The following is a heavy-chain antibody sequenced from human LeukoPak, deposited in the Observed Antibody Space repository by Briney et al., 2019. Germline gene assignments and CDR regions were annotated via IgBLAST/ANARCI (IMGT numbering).Heavy chain of an antibody. CDR1: GYTFTTYA. V-gene: IGHV7-4-1*01. CDR3: ARLVAAGGSGSFDP. CDR2: INTYTGNP. Sequence: ASVKVSCKASGYTFTTYAMNWVRQAPGQGLEWMGWINTYTGNPTYAQDFTGRFVFSLDTSVSTAYLQIYSLKAEDTAVYYRARLVAAGGSGSFDPWGQGTLVTVSS. J-gene: IGHJ5*02. D-gene: IGHD6-13*01.